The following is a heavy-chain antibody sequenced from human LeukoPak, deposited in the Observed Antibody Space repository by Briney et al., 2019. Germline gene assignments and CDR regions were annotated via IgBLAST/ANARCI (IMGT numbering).Heavy chain of an antibody. CDR2: ISSSGSTI. D-gene: IGHD6-13*01. J-gene: IGHJ5*02. CDR3: ARDIAAAGTGWFEP. V-gene: IGHV3-48*03. Sequence: PGGSLRLSCAASGFTFSSYEMNWVRQAPGKGLEWVSYISSSGSTIYYADSVKGRFTISRDNAKNSLYLQMNSLRAEDTAVYYCARDIAAAGTGWFEPWGQGTLVTVSS. CDR1: GFTFSSYE.